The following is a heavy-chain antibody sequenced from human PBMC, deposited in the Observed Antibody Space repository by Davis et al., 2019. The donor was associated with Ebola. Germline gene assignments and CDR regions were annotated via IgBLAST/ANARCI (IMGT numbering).Heavy chain of an antibody. CDR1: GGSFSGYY. V-gene: IGHV4-34*09. CDR3: ARDSGYSYGRYYYYYGMDV. D-gene: IGHD5-18*01. CDR2: IYYSGST. J-gene: IGHJ6*02. Sequence: SETLSLTCAVYGGSFSGYYWSWIRQPPGKGLEWIGSIYYSGSTYYNPSLKSRVTISVDTSKNQFSLKLSSVTAADTAVYYCARDSGYSYGRYYYYYGMDVWGQGTTVTVSS.